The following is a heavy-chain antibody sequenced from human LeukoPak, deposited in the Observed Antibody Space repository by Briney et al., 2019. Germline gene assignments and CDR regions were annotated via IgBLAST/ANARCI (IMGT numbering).Heavy chain of an antibody. CDR2: IYYSGST. D-gene: IGHD3-9*01. V-gene: IGHV4-59*01. CDR1: GGSISSYY. J-gene: IGHJ4*02. Sequence: SETLSLTCTVSGGSISSYYWSWIRQPPGKGLEWIGYIYYSGSTNYNPSLKSRVTISVDTSKNQFSLKLSSVTAADTAVYYCASTRYDILTGYSRYYFDYWGQGTLVTVSS. CDR3: ASTRYDILTGYSRYYFDY.